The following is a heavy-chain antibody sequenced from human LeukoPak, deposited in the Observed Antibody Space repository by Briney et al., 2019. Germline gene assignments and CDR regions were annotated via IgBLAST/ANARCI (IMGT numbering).Heavy chain of an antibody. CDR3: AGDRVAVAGSSLNGMDV. CDR2: IYSGGST. D-gene: IGHD6-19*01. Sequence: GGSLRLSCAASGFTVSSNYMSWVRQAPGKGLEWVSVIYSGGSTYYADSVKGRFTISRDNSKNTLYLQMNSLRAEDTAVYYCAGDRVAVAGSSLNGMDVWGQGTTVTVSS. V-gene: IGHV3-53*01. J-gene: IGHJ6*02. CDR1: GFTVSSNY.